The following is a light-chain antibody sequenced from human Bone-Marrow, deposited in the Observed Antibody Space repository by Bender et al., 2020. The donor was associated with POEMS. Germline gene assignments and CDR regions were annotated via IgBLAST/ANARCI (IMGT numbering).Light chain of an antibody. V-gene: IGLV1-44*01. Sequence: QSVLTQPPSASGTPGQRVTISCSGGSSNIGAHAVNWYQHLPGTAPKLLIYSSHRRPSEVPDRFSGSRSGTSASLAISGLQSEDEASYYCCSYSSGLPSIVFGGGTRLTVL. J-gene: IGLJ2*01. CDR1: SSNIGAHA. CDR3: CSYSSGLPSIV. CDR2: SSH.